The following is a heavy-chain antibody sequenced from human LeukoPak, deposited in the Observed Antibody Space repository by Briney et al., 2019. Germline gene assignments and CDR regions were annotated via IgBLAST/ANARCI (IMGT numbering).Heavy chain of an antibody. D-gene: IGHD5-18*01. CDR1: GFTFSSYG. CDR3: AREEEDTAMVTDY. Sequence: GGSLRLSCAASGFTFSSYGMHWVRQAPGKGLEWVAVIWYDGNNKYYADSVKGRFTISRDNSKNTLYLQMNSLRAEDTAVYYCAREEEDTAMVTDYWGQGTLVTVSS. CDR2: IWYDGNNK. V-gene: IGHV3-33*01. J-gene: IGHJ4*02.